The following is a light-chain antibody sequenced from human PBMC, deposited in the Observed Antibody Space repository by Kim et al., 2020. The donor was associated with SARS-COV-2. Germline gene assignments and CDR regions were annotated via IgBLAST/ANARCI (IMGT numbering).Light chain of an antibody. CDR1: SNNVGKHG. Sequence: QTATLTCPGNSNNVGKHGVAWLQQHQGHPPKLLSYRNNDRPSGISERFSASRSGNTASLTITGLQPDDEADYYCSAWDFTLSAWVFGGGTQLTVL. CDR2: RNN. J-gene: IGLJ3*02. CDR3: SAWDFTLSAWV. V-gene: IGLV10-54*01.